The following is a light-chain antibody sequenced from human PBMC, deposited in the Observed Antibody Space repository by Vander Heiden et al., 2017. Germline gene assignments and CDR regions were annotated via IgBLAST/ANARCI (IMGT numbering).Light chain of an antibody. J-gene: IGKJ1*01. CDR1: QRISNNY. CDR3: HQYGTSPGT. V-gene: IGKV3-20*01. Sequence: EIVLTQSPGTLSLSPGERATLSCRASQRISNNYFAWYQQKPGQAPRLLIYGASNRAAGISDRFSGSGSGTDFTLTISRLGPEDFAVYYCHQYGTSPGTFGQGTKVEIK. CDR2: GAS.